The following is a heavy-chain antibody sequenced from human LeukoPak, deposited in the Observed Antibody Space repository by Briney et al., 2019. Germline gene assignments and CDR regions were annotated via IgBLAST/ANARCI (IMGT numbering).Heavy chain of an antibody. CDR3: AKEGDTALVTGYFDL. V-gene: IGHV1-69*13. CDR2: IIPIFGTA. D-gene: IGHD5-18*01. Sequence: GASVKVSCKASGGTFGSYVISWVRQAPGQGLEWMGGIIPIFGTAHYAQKFQGRLTSTPDESTSPVYMEMSSLRSEDTAMYYCAKEGDTALVTGYFDLWGRGTLVTVSS. J-gene: IGHJ2*01. CDR1: GGTFGSYV.